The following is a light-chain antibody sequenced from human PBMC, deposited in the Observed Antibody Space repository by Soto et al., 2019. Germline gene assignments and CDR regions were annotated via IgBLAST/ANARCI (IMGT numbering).Light chain of an antibody. Sequence: IQMNQSPSSLSAYVGDRVTITCRASQIINSYLNWYQKKPGKAPKLLIYAASSLHSGVPTRFRGSESGTDFTLTISSLQPEDVATYYCQQRGTFGLGTKVDI. CDR2: AAS. J-gene: IGKJ1*01. CDR3: QQRGT. CDR1: QIINSY. V-gene: IGKV1-39*01.